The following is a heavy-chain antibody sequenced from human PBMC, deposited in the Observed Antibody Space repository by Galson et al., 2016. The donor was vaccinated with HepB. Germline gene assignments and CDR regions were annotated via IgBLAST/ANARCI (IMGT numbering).Heavy chain of an antibody. CDR3: ARVMGQWLPYF. CDR2: TYPREPDT. J-gene: IGHJ4*02. V-gene: IGHV5-51*01. CDR1: GYTFTDYW. D-gene: IGHD6-19*01. Sequence: QSGADVKKPGESLKISCETSGYTFTDYWIGWVRQLPGKGLEWMGITYPREPDTRYSPSFHGQVTISVDKSISTLYLHWSSLKASDTAMYYCARVMGQWLPYFWGQGTLVTVSS.